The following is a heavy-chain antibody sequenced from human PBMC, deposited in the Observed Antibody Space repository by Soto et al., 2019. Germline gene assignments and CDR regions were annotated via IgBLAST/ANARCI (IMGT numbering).Heavy chain of an antibody. J-gene: IGHJ6*03. D-gene: IGHD3-10*01. CDR1: GYTFTSYG. V-gene: IGHV1-18*01. CDR3: ARMQLYYYYYYMDV. CDR2: ISAYNGNT. Sequence: GASVKVSCKASGYTFTSYGISWVRQAPGQGLEWMGWISAYNGNTNYAQKLQGRATMTTDTSTSTAYMELRSLRSDDTAVYYCARMQLYYYYYYMDVWGKGTTVTVSS.